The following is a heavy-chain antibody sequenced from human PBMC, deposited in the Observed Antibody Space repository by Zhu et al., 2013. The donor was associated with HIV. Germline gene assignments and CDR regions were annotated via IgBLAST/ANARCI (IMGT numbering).Heavy chain of an antibody. V-gene: IGHV1-69*01. CDR3: ARDDTAMVTNYYYGMDV. D-gene: IGHD5-18*01. CDR1: GGTFSSYA. Sequence: QVQLVQSGAEVKKPGSSVKVSCKASGGTFSSYAISWVRQAPGQGLEWMGGIIPIFGTANYAQKFQGRVTITADESTSTAYMELSSLRSEDTAVYYCARDDTAMVTNYYYGMDVWGQGTTVTVSS. J-gene: IGHJ6*02. CDR2: IIPIFGTA.